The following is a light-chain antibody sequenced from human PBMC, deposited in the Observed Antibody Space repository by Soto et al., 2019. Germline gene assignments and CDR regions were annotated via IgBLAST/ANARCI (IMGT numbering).Light chain of an antibody. V-gene: IGKV1-39*01. CDR2: AAS. J-gene: IGKJ2*01. CDR1: QNISFY. CDR3: QQSYITPST. Sequence: DIQMTQSPSSLSASIGDRVTITCRASQNISFYLNWYQHKTGQAPKVLIYAASSLQAGVPQRFSSSGSGTDFTLSISSLQPEDFATYSCQQSYITPSTFGQGTKLEIK.